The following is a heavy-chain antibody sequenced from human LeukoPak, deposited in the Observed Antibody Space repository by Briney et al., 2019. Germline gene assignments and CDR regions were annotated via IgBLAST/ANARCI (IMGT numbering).Heavy chain of an antibody. J-gene: IGHJ4*02. Sequence: PSETLSLTCTVSGGSINTGGYYWSWIRQHPGKGLEWIAYIYYSGSTYYNPSLKSRVTISVDTSKNQFSLRLSSVTAADTAVYYCAREPRSPGGRGRPFDFWGQGTLVTVSS. CDR1: GGSINTGGYY. CDR2: IYYSGST. CDR3: AREPRSPGGRGRPFDF. D-gene: IGHD2-15*01. V-gene: IGHV4-31*03.